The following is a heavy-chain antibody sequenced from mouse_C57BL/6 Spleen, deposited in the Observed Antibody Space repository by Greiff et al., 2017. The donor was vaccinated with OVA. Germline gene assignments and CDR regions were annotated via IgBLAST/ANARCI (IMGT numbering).Heavy chain of an antibody. Sequence: QVQLQQPGAELVKPGASVKMSCKASGYTFTSYWITWVKQRPGQGLEWIGDIYPGSGSTNYNEKFKSKATLTVDTSSSTAYMQLSSLTSEDSAVYYCASEKAYYSNHEGYYFDYWGKGTTLTVSS. CDR2: IYPGSGST. J-gene: IGHJ2*01. D-gene: IGHD2-5*01. CDR1: GYTFTSYW. CDR3: ASEKAYYSNHEGYYFDY. V-gene: IGHV1-55*01.